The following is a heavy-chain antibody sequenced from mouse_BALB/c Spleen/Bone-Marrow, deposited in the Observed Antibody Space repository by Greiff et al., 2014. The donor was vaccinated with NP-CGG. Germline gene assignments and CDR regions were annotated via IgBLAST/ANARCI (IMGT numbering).Heavy chain of an antibody. V-gene: IGHV1S135*01. J-gene: IGHJ3*01. CDR2: IDPYNGGT. Sequence: VQLKESGPVLVKPGAPVKVSCKASGYSFTDYNMYWVKQSHGKSLEWIGYIDPYNGGTSYNQKFKGKATLTVDKSSSTAFMHLNSLTSEDSAVYYCARRGVYYGYDGFAYWGQGTLVTVSA. CDR3: ARRGVYYGYDGFAY. CDR1: GYSFTDYN. D-gene: IGHD2-2*01.